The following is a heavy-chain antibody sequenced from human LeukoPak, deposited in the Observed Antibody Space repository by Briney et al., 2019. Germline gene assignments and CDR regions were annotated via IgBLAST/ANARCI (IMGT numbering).Heavy chain of an antibody. CDR2: IYYSGST. CDR3: ARRKCSGGSCYKDY. Sequence: PSETLSLTCTVSGGSISSYYWSWIRQPPGKGLEWIGYIYYSGSTNYNPSLKSRVTISVDTSKNQFSLKLSSETAADTAVYYCARRKCSGGSCYKDYWGQGTLVTVSS. V-gene: IGHV4-59*08. CDR1: GGSISSYY. J-gene: IGHJ4*02. D-gene: IGHD2-15*01.